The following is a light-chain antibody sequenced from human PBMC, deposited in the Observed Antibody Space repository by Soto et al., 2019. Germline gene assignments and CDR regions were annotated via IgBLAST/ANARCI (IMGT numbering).Light chain of an antibody. CDR1: SSDVGGYNY. CDR2: EVS. CDR3: SSYTSTTTRV. Sequence: QSVLTRPASVSGSPGQSITSSCTGTSSDVGGYNYVSWYQQHPGKGPKLMIYEVSNRPSGVSNRFSGSKSGNTATLTISGLQAEDEADYYCSSYTSTTTRVFGTGTKVTVL. J-gene: IGLJ1*01. V-gene: IGLV2-14*03.